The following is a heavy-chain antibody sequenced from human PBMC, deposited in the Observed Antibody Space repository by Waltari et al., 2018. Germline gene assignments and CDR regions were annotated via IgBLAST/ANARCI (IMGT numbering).Heavy chain of an antibody. CDR2: IGTAGDT. J-gene: IGHJ6*02. CDR1: GFTFSSYD. V-gene: IGHV3-13*01. Sequence: EVQLVESGGGLVQPGGSLRLSCAASGFTFSSYDMHWVRQATGKGLEWVSAIGTAGDTYYPGSVKGRFTISRENAKNSLYLQMNSLRAEDTAVYYCARDGGGYSYGWVGGMDVWGQGTTVTVSS. D-gene: IGHD5-18*01. CDR3: ARDGGGYSYGWVGGMDV.